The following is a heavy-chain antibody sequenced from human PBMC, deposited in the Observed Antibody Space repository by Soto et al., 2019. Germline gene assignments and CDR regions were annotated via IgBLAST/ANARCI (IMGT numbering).Heavy chain of an antibody. CDR2: IYWDDDK. Sequence: QITLKESGPTLVKPTQTLTLTCTFSGFSLSTSGVGVGWIRQPPGKALEWLALIYWDDDKRYSPSLTSRLTITKDTSKNQLVLTTTNMDPVDTATYYCAHVLVVVANYGMDVWGQGTTVTVSS. V-gene: IGHV2-5*02. CDR1: GFSLSTSGVG. J-gene: IGHJ6*02. D-gene: IGHD2-15*01. CDR3: AHVLVVVANYGMDV.